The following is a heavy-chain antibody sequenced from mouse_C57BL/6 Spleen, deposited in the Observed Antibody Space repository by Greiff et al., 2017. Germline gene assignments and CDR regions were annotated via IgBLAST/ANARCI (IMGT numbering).Heavy chain of an antibody. J-gene: IGHJ4*01. CDR1: GYAFSSSW. D-gene: IGHD1-1*01. CDR2: IYPGDGDT. Sequence: VQLQQSGPELVKPGASVKISCKASGYAFSSSWMNWVKQRPGKGLEWIGRIYPGDGDTNYNGKFKGKATLTADKSSSTAYMHLSSLTCEDSAVYCCTSGIDYDGSSYWDLAMDYWGQGTSGTGSS. V-gene: IGHV1-82*01. CDR3: TSGIDYDGSSYWDLAMDY.